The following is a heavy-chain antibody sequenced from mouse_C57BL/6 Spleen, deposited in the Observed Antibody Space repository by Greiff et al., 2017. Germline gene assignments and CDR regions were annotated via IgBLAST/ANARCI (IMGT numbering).Heavy chain of an antibody. Sequence: QVQLQQSGAELVKPGASVKLSCKASGYTFTSYWMQWVKQRPGQGLEWIGGIDPSDSYTNYNQKFKGKATLTVDTSSSTAYMQLSSLTSEDSAVYYCARGYGYYEAYWGQGTLGTVSA. V-gene: IGHV1-50*01. CDR1: GYTFTSYW. CDR2: IDPSDSYT. CDR3: ARGYGYYEAY. J-gene: IGHJ3*01. D-gene: IGHD2-3*01.